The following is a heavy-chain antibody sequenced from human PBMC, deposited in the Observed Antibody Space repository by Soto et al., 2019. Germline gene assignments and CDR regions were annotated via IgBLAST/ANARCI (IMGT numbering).Heavy chain of an antibody. J-gene: IGHJ4*02. CDR2: IYTSGST. Sequence: SETLSLTCSVSGTSVSNYYWSWIRQPAGKGLEHIGRIYTSGSTSYDPSLKSRVTMSMDTSQTQIYLNLTSVTAADTAVYYCARGGIQLSYAFDYWGQGIQVTVS. CDR1: GTSVSNYY. CDR3: ARGGIQLSYAFDY. D-gene: IGHD5-18*01. V-gene: IGHV4-4*07.